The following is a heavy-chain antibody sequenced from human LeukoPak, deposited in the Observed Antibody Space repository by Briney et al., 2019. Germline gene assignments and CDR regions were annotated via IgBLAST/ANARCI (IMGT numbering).Heavy chain of an antibody. CDR2: TYYSGST. J-gene: IGHJ6*02. Sequence: PSETLSLTCTVSGGSISSYYWSWIRQPPGKGLEWIGYTYYSGSTNYNPSLKSRVTISVDTSKNQFSLKLSSVTAADTAVYYCARGPTTVVTPGKMYYYGMDVWGQGTTVTVSS. D-gene: IGHD4-23*01. CDR3: ARGPTTVVTPGKMYYYGMDV. CDR1: GGSISSYY. V-gene: IGHV4-59*01.